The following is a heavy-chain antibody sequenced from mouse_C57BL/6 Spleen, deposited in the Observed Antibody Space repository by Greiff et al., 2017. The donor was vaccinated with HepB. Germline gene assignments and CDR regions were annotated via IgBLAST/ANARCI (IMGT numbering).Heavy chain of an antibody. V-gene: IGHV3-6*01. CDR3: ARDQTYYGYDEDAMDY. CDR2: ISYDGSN. J-gene: IGHJ4*01. CDR1: GYSITSGYY. D-gene: IGHD2-9*01. Sequence: ESGPGLVKPSQSLSLTCSVTGYSITSGYYWNWIRQFPGNKLEWMGYISYDGSNNYNPSLKNRISITRDTSKNQFFLKLNSVTTEDTATYYCARDQTYYGYDEDAMDYWGQGTSVTVSS.